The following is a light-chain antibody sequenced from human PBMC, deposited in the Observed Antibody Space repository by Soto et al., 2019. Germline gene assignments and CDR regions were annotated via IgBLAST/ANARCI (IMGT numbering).Light chain of an antibody. V-gene: IGLV2-14*01. J-gene: IGLJ3*02. Sequence: QSALTQPASVSASPGQSITISCTGTHSDVGGYDRVSWSQQHPGKPPKHIIFEVSYRPSGVSNRFSGSKSGNTASLTSSGLQPEEVAEYYCTSFTRTNPWVCGVGTTLNAL. CDR1: HSDVGGYDR. CDR3: TSFTRTNPWV. CDR2: EVS.